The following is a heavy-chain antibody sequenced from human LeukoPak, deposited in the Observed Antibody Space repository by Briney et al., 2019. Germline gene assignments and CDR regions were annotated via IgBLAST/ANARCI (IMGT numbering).Heavy chain of an antibody. J-gene: IGHJ4*02. D-gene: IGHD1-26*01. V-gene: IGHV1-69*04. Sequence: GASVKVSCKASGGTFSSYAISWVRQAPGQGLEWMGRIIPILGIANYAQKFQGRVTITADKSTSTAYMELSSLRSEDTAVYYCARAGQGRSIVGATGYGYWGQGTLVTVSS. CDR1: GGTFSSYA. CDR2: IIPILGIA. CDR3: ARAGQGRSIVGATGYGY.